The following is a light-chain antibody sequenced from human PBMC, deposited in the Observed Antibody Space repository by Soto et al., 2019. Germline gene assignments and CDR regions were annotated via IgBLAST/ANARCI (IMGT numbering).Light chain of an antibody. CDR1: SSDIGTYIS. CDR2: AVS. J-gene: IGLJ1*01. CDR3: SLYISRSTSFV. V-gene: IGLV2-18*01. Sequence: QSALTQPPSMSGSPGQSVSISCTGTSSDIGTYISVSWYQQPPGTAPKLIIYAVSNRPSGVPDRFSGSKSGNTAFLTISGLQAEDEADYYCSLYISRSTSFVFGTETKLTVL.